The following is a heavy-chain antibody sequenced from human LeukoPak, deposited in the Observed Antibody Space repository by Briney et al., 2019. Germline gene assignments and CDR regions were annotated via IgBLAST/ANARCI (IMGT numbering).Heavy chain of an antibody. V-gene: IGHV1-69*05. J-gene: IGHJ4*02. Sequence: SVKVSCKASGGTFSSYAISWVRQAPGQGLEWMGGIIPIFGTANYAQKFQGRVTITTDESTSPAYMELSSLRSEDTAVYYCASIAARRQFDYWGQGTLVTVSS. CDR2: IIPIFGTA. CDR1: GGTFSSYA. D-gene: IGHD6-6*01. CDR3: ASIAARRQFDY.